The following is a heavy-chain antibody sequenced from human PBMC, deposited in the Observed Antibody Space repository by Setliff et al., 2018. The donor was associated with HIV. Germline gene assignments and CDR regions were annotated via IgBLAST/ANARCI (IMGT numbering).Heavy chain of an antibody. J-gene: IGHJ5*02. Sequence: GASVKVSCKASGYSFINYAMNWVRQAPGQGLEWMGWINTQTGSPTYAQAFTGRFVFSVDTSVTTAYLQFSGLKADDTAVYFCARGLYGDYGGDLNWLDPWGHGTRVTVSS. D-gene: IGHD4-17*01. V-gene: IGHV7-4-1*02. CDR2: INTQTGSP. CDR1: GYSFINYA. CDR3: ARGLYGDYGGDLNWLDP.